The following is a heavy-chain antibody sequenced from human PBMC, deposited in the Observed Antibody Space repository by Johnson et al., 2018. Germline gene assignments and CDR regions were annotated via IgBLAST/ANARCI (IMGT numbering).Heavy chain of an antibody. CDR3: AKGSELCSTSCSDFYYYMDV. CDR2: ISWNSGSI. D-gene: IGHD2-2*01. Sequence: VQLVQSGGGVVQPGRSLRLSCAASGFSFDDYAMHWVRQGPGKGLEWVSGISWNSGSIGYADSVKGRFTISRDNAKNSLYLQMYSLRAEDTALYYCAKGSELCSTSCSDFYYYMDVWGKGATVTVSS. CDR1: GFSFDDYA. V-gene: IGHV3-9*01. J-gene: IGHJ6*03.